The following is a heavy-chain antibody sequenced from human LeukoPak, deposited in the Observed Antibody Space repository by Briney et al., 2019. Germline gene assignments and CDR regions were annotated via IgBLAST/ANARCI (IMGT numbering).Heavy chain of an antibody. D-gene: IGHD3-3*01. V-gene: IGHV1-69*13. CDR3: ARDRFRFLESVDRWFDP. CDR2: IIPIFGTA. CDR1: GGTFSSYA. J-gene: IGHJ5*02. Sequence: SVKVSCKASGGTFSSYAISWVRQAPGQGLEWMGGIIPIFGTANYAQKFQGRVTITADESTSTAYMELSSLRSEDTAVYYCARDRFRFLESVDRWFDPWGQGTLVTVSS.